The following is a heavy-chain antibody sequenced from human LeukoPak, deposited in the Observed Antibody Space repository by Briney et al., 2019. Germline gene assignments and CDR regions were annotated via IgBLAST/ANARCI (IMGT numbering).Heavy chain of an antibody. Sequence: GMSLRLSCAASGFPFSSYGMHWVRQAPGKGLEWVAAISNDGNNKFYADSVRGRFTISRDNPKNTMNLQMNSLRAEDTAVYYCARDPGFGELDYFDYWGQGTLVTVSS. CDR2: ISNDGNNK. CDR3: ARDPGFGELDYFDY. V-gene: IGHV3-30*03. D-gene: IGHD3-10*01. CDR1: GFPFSSYG. J-gene: IGHJ4*02.